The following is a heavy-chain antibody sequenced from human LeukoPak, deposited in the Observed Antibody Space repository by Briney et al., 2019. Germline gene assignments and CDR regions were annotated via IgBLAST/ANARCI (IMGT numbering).Heavy chain of an antibody. J-gene: IGHJ4*02. CDR2: VSGSGGST. Sequence: GGSLRLSCAASGFTLSNAWMSWVRQAPGKGLEWVSGVSGSGGSTYYADSVKGRFTISKDNSENTLYLQMNSLRAEDTAVYYCAKCSAYYFDSSLSDYLDYWGQGTLVTVSS. CDR3: AKCSAYYFDSSLSDYLDY. CDR1: GFTLSNAW. D-gene: IGHD3-22*01. V-gene: IGHV3-23*01.